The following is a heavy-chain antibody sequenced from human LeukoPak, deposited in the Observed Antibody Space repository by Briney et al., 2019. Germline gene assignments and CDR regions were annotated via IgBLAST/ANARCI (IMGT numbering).Heavy chain of an antibody. CDR3: ARDPQRRDGYSFDY. V-gene: IGHV3-11*01. CDR1: GSTFSDYY. D-gene: IGHD5-24*01. Sequence: GGSLRLSCAASGSTFSDYYMSWIRQAPGKGLEWVSYISSSGGTIYYADSVKGRFTIPRDNAKNSLYLQMNSLRAEDTAVYYCARDPQRRDGYSFDYWGQGTLVTVSS. CDR2: ISSSGGTI. J-gene: IGHJ4*02.